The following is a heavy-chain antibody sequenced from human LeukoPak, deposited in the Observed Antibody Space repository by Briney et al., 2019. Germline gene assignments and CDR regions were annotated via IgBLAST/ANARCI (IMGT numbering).Heavy chain of an antibody. CDR2: ITSSGSTI. Sequence: PGGSLRLSCAASGFTFSTYSMNWVRQAPGKGLEWVSHITSSGSTISYADSVRGRFTISRDNAKNSLYLQMNSLRAEDTAVYYCASGVDYWGQGTLVTVSS. CDR1: GFTFSTYS. J-gene: IGHJ4*02. D-gene: IGHD3-10*01. V-gene: IGHV3-48*01. CDR3: ASGVDY.